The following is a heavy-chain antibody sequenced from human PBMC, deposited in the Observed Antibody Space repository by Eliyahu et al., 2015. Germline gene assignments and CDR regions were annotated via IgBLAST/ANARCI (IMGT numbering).Heavy chain of an antibody. Sequence: QVQLQQWGAGLLKPSETLSLTCAVYGGSFSGYYWSWIRQPPGKGLEWIGEINHSGSTNYNPSLKSRVTISVDTSKNQFSLKLSSVTAADTAVYYCARGHYHYDFWSGYRTYFDYWGQGTLVTVSS. J-gene: IGHJ4*02. CDR1: GGSFSGYY. D-gene: IGHD3-3*01. CDR3: ARGHYHYDFWSGYRTYFDY. CDR2: INHSGST. V-gene: IGHV4-34*01.